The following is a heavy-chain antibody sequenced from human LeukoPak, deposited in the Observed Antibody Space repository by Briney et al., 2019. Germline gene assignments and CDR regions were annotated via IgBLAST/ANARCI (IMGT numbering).Heavy chain of an antibody. CDR1: GYTFTSYA. V-gene: IGHV1-69*13. Sequence: GASVKVSCKASGYTFTSYAISWVRQAPGQGLEWMGGIIPIFGTANYAQKFQGRVTITADESTSTAYMELSSLRSEDTAVYYCARGPRIIGTSYYYYGMDVWGQGTTVTVSS. CDR2: IIPIFGTA. J-gene: IGHJ6*02. D-gene: IGHD1-20*01. CDR3: ARGPRIIGTSYYYYGMDV.